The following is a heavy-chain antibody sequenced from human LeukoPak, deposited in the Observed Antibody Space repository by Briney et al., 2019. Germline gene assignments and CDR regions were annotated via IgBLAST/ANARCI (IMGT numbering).Heavy chain of an antibody. CDR2: DIPIFGTA. J-gene: IGHJ4*02. CDR3: ARSLVDYGSGSYRSFDY. CDR1: GGTFSSYA. V-gene: IGHV1-69*13. Sequence: SVKVSCKASGGTFSSYAISWVRQAPGQGLEWMGGDIPIFGTANYAQKFQGRVTITADESTSTAYMELSSLRSEDTAVYYCARSLVDYGSGSYRSFDYWGQGTLVTVSS. D-gene: IGHD3-10*01.